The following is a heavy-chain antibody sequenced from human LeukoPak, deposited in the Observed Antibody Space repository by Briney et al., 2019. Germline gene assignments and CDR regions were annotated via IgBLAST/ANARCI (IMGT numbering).Heavy chain of an antibody. CDR3: GKDIESYDFWSGYEY. D-gene: IGHD3-3*01. CDR2: IEWNGGRT. J-gene: IGHJ4*02. CDR1: GFTFDEYS. Sequence: PGGSLRLSCAASGFTFDEYSMQWVRQAPGKGLEWVSVIEWNGGRTYYADSVKGRFTISRDNNKKSLYLQMNSLRTEDTAFHYCGKDIESYDFWSGYEYRGQGTLVTVSS. V-gene: IGHV3-43*01.